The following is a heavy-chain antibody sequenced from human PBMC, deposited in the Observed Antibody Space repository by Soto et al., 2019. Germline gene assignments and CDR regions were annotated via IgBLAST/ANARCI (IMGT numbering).Heavy chain of an antibody. CDR1: GGSISSGGYY. V-gene: IGHV4-31*03. CDR3: ARNYASGRPPDY. Sequence: QVQLQGSGPGLVKPSQTLSLTCTVSGGSISSGGYYWSWIRQHPGKGLEWIGYIYYSGSTDYNPSLKSRVTISVDTSKNQFSLKRSSVTAADTAVYYCARNYASGRPPDYWGQGTLVTVSS. CDR2: IYYSGST. D-gene: IGHD3-10*01. J-gene: IGHJ4*02.